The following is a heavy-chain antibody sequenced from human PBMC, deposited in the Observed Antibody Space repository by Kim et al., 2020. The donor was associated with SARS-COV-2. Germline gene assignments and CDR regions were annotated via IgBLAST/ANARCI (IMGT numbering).Heavy chain of an antibody. CDR3: ARSEGPGSGRKFDH. V-gene: IGHV4-59*01. Sequence: SETLSLTCAISSDSMSSYYWSWIRHLQGRGLEWIGYIYYSGNTAYNPYLKSQVSISWDTSKAHFSLDVTSLTAAATAVYYCARSEGPGSGRKFDHWGQG. CDR2: IYYSGNT. CDR1: SDSMSSYY. J-gene: IGHJ4*02. D-gene: IGHD6-19*01.